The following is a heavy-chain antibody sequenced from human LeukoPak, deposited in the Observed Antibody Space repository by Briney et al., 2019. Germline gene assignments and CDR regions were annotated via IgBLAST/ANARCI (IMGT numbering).Heavy chain of an antibody. Sequence: GGSLRLSCAASGFTFSNAWRRWVPQAPGKELEWVGRIKSKTDGGTTDYAARVKGRFTISRDDSKNTLYLQMNSLKTEDTAVYYCTTDTYYYDSSGYYYVGAFDYWGQGTLVTVSS. D-gene: IGHD3-22*01. CDR1: GFTFSNAW. V-gene: IGHV3-15*01. J-gene: IGHJ4*02. CDR2: IKSKTDGGTT. CDR3: TTDTYYYDSSGYYYVGAFDY.